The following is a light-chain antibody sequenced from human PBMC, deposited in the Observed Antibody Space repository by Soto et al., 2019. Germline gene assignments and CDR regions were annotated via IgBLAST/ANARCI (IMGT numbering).Light chain of an antibody. CDR2: DVS. CDR1: SSDVGGSNY. V-gene: IGLV2-14*03. Sequence: ALTQPASVSGSPGQSITISCTGASSDVGGSNYVSWYQQHPGKAPKLMIYDVSNRPSGVSNRFSGSKSGNTASLTISGLQAEDEADYYCGSYSSSSTLYVFGTGTKLTVL. CDR3: GSYSSSSTLYV. J-gene: IGLJ1*01.